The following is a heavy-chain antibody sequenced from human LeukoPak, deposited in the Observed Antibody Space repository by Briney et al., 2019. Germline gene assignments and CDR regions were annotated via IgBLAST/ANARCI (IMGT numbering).Heavy chain of an antibody. V-gene: IGHV3-33*01. CDR3: ARKSSSWIGMDV. Sequence: GGSLRLSCAASGFTFSSYGMHWVRQAPGKGLEWVAVIWYDESNKYYADSVKDRFTISRDNSENTLYLQMNSLRAEDTAVYYCARKSSSWIGMDVWGQGTTVTVSS. CDR2: IWYDESNK. CDR1: GFTFSSYG. D-gene: IGHD6-13*01. J-gene: IGHJ6*02.